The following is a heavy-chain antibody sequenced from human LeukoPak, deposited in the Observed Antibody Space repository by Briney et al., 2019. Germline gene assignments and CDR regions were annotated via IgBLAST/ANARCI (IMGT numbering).Heavy chain of an antibody. CDR1: GFTFSTYS. D-gene: IGHD3-3*01. Sequence: GGSLRLSCAASGFTFSTYSMNWVRQAPGRGLEWVAFIRYDGSNKYYADSVKGRFTISRDNSKNTLYLQMNSLRAEDTAVYYCAKDQAIFGVVPYAFDIWGQGTMVTVSS. V-gene: IGHV3-30*02. CDR2: IRYDGSNK. J-gene: IGHJ3*02. CDR3: AKDQAIFGVVPYAFDI.